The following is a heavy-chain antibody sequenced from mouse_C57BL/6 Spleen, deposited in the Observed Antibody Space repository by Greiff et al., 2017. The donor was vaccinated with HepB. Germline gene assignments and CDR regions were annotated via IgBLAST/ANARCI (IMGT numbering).Heavy chain of an antibody. V-gene: IGHV1-50*01. Sequence: VQLQQPGVELVKPGASVKLSCKASGYTFTSYWMQWVKQRPGQGLEWIGEIDPSDSYTNYNQKFKGKATLTVDTSSSTAYMQLSSLTSEDSAVYYCAKGGYGSSPWFAYWGQGTLVTVSA. CDR3: AKGGYGSSPWFAY. CDR1: GYTFTSYW. J-gene: IGHJ3*01. CDR2: IDPSDSYT. D-gene: IGHD1-1*01.